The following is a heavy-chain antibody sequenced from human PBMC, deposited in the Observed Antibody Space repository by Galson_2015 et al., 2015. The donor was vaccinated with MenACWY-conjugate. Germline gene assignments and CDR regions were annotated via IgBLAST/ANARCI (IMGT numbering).Heavy chain of an antibody. Sequence: SLRLSCAASGFTFSSYWMHWVRQAPGKGLVWVSRVNSDGSGTGYEDSVKGRFTISRDNAKNMLFLQMNILKVEDTAVYYCARSYVPGSDRKSYYMDVWGRGTTVTVSS. CDR1: GFTFSSYW. J-gene: IGHJ6*03. V-gene: IGHV3-74*01. D-gene: IGHD3-16*01. CDR2: VNSDGSGT. CDR3: ARSYVPGSDRKSYYMDV.